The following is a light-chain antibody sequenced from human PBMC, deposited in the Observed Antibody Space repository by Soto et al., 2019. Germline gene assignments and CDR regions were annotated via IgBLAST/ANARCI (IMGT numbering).Light chain of an antibody. CDR1: SSDVGSYNL. CDR2: EGT. Sequence: QSALTQPASVSGSPGQSITISCTGTSSDVGSYNLVSWYQQHPGKAPKLMIYEGTKRPSGVSNRFSGSKSGITASLTISGLQVEDEADYYCCSYAGSSTWVFGGGTKFTVL. V-gene: IGLV2-23*01. CDR3: CSYAGSSTWV. J-gene: IGLJ3*02.